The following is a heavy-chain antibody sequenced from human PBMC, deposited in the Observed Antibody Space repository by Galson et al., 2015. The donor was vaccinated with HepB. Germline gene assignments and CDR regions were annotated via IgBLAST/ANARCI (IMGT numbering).Heavy chain of an antibody. CDR3: TRRDILVLADV. V-gene: IGHV3-49*03. Sequence: SVRVSCAASGFTFGEYAMSWFRQAPGEGLEWVGFIRSKAYGGTTEYAVSVKGRFTISRDDSKSIAYLQMNSLNTEGTAVYYCTRRDILVLADVWGQGTTVTVSS. CDR2: IRSKAYGGTT. CDR1: GFTFGEYA. D-gene: IGHD2-15*01. J-gene: IGHJ6*02.